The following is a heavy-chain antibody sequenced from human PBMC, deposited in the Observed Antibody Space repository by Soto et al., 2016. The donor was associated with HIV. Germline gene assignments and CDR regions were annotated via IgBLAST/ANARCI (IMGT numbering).Heavy chain of an antibody. CDR3: ARARPSGSNYFDY. V-gene: IGHV1-69*12. CDR2: IIPILGTP. CDR1: GGTFTTYP. D-gene: IGHD5-12*01. Sequence: QVQLVQSGAEVKKPGSSVKVSCKASGGTFTTYPINWVRQAPGQGLEWMGGIIPILGTPNYAQKFQGRVTITADESTSTAYVDLSSLTSEDTAVYYCARARPSGSNYFDYWGQGTLVTVSS. J-gene: IGHJ4*02.